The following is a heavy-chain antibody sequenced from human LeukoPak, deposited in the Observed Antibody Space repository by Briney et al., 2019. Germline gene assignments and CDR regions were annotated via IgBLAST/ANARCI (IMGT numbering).Heavy chain of an antibody. CDR1: GGSISSGGYS. V-gene: IGHV4-30-4*07. Sequence: SETLSLTCAVSGGSISSGGYSWSWIRQPPGKGLEWIGYTYYSGSTYYNPSLKSRVTISVDTSKNQFSLRLSSVTAADTAVYYCARLKWELLNFDYWGQGTLVTVSS. J-gene: IGHJ4*02. CDR3: ARLKWELLNFDY. CDR2: TYYSGST. D-gene: IGHD1-26*01.